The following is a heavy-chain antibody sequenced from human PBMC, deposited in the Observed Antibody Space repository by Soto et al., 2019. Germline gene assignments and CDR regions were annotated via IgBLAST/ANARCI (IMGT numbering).Heavy chain of an antibody. J-gene: IGHJ4*02. CDR1: GFTFSSYA. D-gene: IGHD3-16*02. Sequence: GGSLRHSCAASGFTFSSYAMHWVRQAPGKGLEWVAVISYDGSDKYYADSVKGRFTISRDNSKNTLNLQMNSLRADDTAVYYCAKALGELSPESYDYWGQGTLVTVSS. CDR2: ISYDGSDK. CDR3: AKALGELSPESYDY. V-gene: IGHV3-30*18.